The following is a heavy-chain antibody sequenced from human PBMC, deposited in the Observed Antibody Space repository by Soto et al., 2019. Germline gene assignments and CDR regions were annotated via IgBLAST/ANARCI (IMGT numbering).Heavy chain of an antibody. V-gene: IGHV1-69*01. CDR2: IIPIFGTA. D-gene: IGHD3-3*01. Sequence: QVELVQSGAEVKKPGSSVKVSCKAFGGTFSSYAISWVRQAPGQGLEWMGGIIPIFGTAKYAQKFQGRVTITAGESTRTVYMELTSLRLEGTAVFYGAGGGGGESYDFWSGYYAWGQGTRVTVSS. CDR1: GGTFSSYA. CDR3: AGGGGGESYDFWSGYYA. J-gene: IGHJ5*02.